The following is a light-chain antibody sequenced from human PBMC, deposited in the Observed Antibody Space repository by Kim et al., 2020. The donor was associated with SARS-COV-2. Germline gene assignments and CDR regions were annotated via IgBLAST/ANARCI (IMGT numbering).Light chain of an antibody. CDR3: SSYTSSSTVV. Sequence: GEAITVSCPGTSRDVGGYNCVSWYQQHPGKAPKHMIYDVSKRPSGVSNRFSGSKSGNTASLTISGLQAEDEADYYCSSYTSSSTVVFGGGTQLTVL. J-gene: IGLJ2*01. CDR2: DVS. V-gene: IGLV2-14*03. CDR1: SRDVGGYNC.